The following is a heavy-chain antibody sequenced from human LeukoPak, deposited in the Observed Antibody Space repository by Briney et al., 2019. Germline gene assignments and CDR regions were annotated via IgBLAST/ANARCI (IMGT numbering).Heavy chain of an antibody. Sequence: SETLSLTCTVSGGSISSSSYYWGWIRQPPGKGLEWIGSIYYSGSTYYNPSLKSRVTISVDTSKNQFSLKLSSVTAADTAVYYCAQYGSGSYYNGAYWGRGTLVTVSS. J-gene: IGHJ4*02. CDR2: IYYSGST. D-gene: IGHD3-10*01. CDR3: AQYGSGSYYNGAY. CDR1: GGSISSSSYY. V-gene: IGHV4-39*01.